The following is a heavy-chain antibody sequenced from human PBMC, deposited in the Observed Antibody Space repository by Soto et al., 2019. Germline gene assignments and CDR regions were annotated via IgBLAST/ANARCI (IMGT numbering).Heavy chain of an antibody. V-gene: IGHV2-70*01. CDR3: ARIRYSSGWYTFRNSYSGMDV. CDR2: IDWDDDK. J-gene: IGHJ6*04. D-gene: IGHD6-13*01. CDR1: GFSLSTSGMC. Sequence: SGPTLVNPTQTLTLTCTFSGFSLSTSGMCVSWIRQPPGKALEWLALIDWDDDKYYSTSLKTRLTISKDTSKNQVVLTMTNMDPVDTATYYCARIRYSSGWYTFRNSYSGMDVWGKGTTVTVSS.